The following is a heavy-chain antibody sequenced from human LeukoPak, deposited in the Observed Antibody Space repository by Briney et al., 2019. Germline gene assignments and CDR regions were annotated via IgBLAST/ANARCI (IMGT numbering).Heavy chain of an antibody. CDR1: GFTFSSYS. J-gene: IGHJ4*02. D-gene: IGHD6-13*01. CDR2: IGSSSSYI. V-gene: IGHV3-21*01. CDR3: ARDRRDRIAAAGIFDY. Sequence: GGSLRLSCAASGFTFSSYSMNWVRQAPGKGLEWVSSIGSSSSYIYYADSVKGRFTISRDNAKNSLYLQMNSLRAEDTAVYYCARDRRDRIAAAGIFDYWGQGTLVTVSS.